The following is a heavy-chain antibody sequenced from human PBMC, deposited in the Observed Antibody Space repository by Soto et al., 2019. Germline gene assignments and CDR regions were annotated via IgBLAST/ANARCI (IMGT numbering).Heavy chain of an antibody. Sequence: QVTVKESGPVLVKPTETLTPTCTVSGFSLSNAGLGVSWIRQPPGKALEWLAHIFSNDEKSYSTSLKSRLTISKDTSKSQVVLTITNMDPVDPATYYCASTYSTSWYWFDPWGQGTLVTVSS. CDR3: ASTYSTSWYWFDP. J-gene: IGHJ5*02. V-gene: IGHV2-26*04. D-gene: IGHD6-13*01. CDR1: GFSLSNAGLG. CDR2: IFSNDEK.